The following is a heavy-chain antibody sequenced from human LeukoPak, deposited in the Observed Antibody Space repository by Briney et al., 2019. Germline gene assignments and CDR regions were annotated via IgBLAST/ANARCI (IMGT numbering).Heavy chain of an antibody. CDR3: ARDGAWAIFGVVSRNDAFDI. CDR2: IYSGGST. CDR1: GFTVSSNY. V-gene: IGHV3-66*01. D-gene: IGHD3-3*01. Sequence: PGGSLRLSCAASGFTVSSNYMSWVRQAPGKGLEWVSVIYSGGSTYYADSVKGRFTISRDNSKNTLYLQMNSLRAEGTAVYYCARDGAWAIFGVVSRNDAFDIWGQGTMVTVSS. J-gene: IGHJ3*02.